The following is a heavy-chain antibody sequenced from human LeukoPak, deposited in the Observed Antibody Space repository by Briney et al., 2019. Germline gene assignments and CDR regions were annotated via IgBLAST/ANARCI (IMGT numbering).Heavy chain of an antibody. D-gene: IGHD3-22*01. V-gene: IGHV3-21*01. CDR2: ISSSSSYI. J-gene: IGHJ4*02. CDR3: ARVSGYYDSSGYYLDPYPYYFDY. CDR1: AFTFSSYA. Sequence: PGGSLRLSCAASAFTFSSYAMSWVRQAPGKGLEWVSSISSSSSYIYYADSVKGRFTISRDNAKNSLYLQMNSLRAEDTAVYYCARVSGYYDSSGYYLDPYPYYFDYWGQGTLVTVSS.